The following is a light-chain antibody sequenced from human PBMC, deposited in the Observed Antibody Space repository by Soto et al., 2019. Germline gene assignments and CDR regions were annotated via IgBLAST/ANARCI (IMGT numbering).Light chain of an antibody. CDR2: WAS. V-gene: IGKV4-1*01. J-gene: IGKJ1*01. Sequence: DIVMTQSPDSLAVSLGERATINCKSSQSVLYSSNNKNYLAWYQQKPGQPPKLLIYWASTRESGVPDRFSGSGSRTDFTLTISNLQTEDVAVYYCQQYYSTWTFCPVTKVEIK. CDR3: QQYYSTWT. CDR1: QSVLYSSNNKNY.